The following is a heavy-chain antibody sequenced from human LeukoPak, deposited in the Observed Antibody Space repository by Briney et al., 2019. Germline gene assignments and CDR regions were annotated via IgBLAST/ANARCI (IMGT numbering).Heavy chain of an antibody. V-gene: IGHV4-31*03. CDR1: GGTISSGGHY. CDR3: ARDEAIFGAGYYYGMDV. D-gene: IGHD3-3*01. J-gene: IGHJ6*02. CDR2: INYSGST. Sequence: SETLSLTCTVSGGTISSGGHYWSWIRQRPGKGLEWIGYINYSGSTYYNPSLKSRVSISLDTSQNHFSLRLSSVTAADTAVYYCARDEAIFGAGYYYGMDVWGQGTTVTVSS.